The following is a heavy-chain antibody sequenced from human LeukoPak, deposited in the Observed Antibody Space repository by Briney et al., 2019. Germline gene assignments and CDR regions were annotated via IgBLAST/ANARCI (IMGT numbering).Heavy chain of an antibody. CDR1: GGSFSGYY. J-gene: IGHJ4*02. CDR3: ARAVYMITFGGVIVTPAFDY. V-gene: IGHV4-34*01. CDR2: INHSGST. Sequence: TSETLSLTCAVYGGSFSGYYWSWIRQPPGKGLEWIGEINHSGSTNYNPSLKSRVTISVDTSKNQFSLKLSSVTAADTAVYYCARAVYMITFGGVIVTPAFDYWGQGTLVTVSS. D-gene: IGHD3-16*02.